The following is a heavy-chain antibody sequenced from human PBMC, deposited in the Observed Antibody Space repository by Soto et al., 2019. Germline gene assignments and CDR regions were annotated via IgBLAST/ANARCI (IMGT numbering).Heavy chain of an antibody. V-gene: IGHV3-23*01. CDR2: ISGSGGGT. CDR3: AKADYGDYTDTFDI. D-gene: IGHD4-17*01. J-gene: IGHJ3*02. CDR1: GFTFSSYA. Sequence: PGGSLRLSCAASGFTFSSYAMTWVRQAPGKGLEWVSGISGSGGGTDYADSVKGRFTISRDNSKNTVYLQMNSLRAEDTAVYYCAKADYGDYTDTFDIWGQGTMVTVSS.